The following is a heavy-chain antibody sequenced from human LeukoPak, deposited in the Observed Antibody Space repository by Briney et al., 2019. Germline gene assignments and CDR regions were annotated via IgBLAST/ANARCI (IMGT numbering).Heavy chain of an antibody. CDR3: AKALSSGSYDRIDY. CDR1: GYTFASYD. V-gene: IGHV1-18*01. D-gene: IGHD1-26*01. J-gene: IGHJ4*02. Sequence: ASVKVSCKASGYTFASYDISWVRQAPGQGLECMGWISAYNGNTNYAQKFQGRVTMTTDTSTSTAYMELRSLRSDDTAVYYCAKALSSGSYDRIDYWGQGTLVTVSS. CDR2: ISAYNGNT.